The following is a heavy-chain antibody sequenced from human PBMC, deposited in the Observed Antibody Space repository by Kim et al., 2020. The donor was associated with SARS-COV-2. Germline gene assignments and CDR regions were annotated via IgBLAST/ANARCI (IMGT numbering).Heavy chain of an antibody. V-gene: IGHV3-11*01. Sequence: YYADAVKGRFTISRDNAKNSLYLQMNSLRAEDTAVYYCARLPVDYYYYMDVWGKGTTVTVSS. J-gene: IGHJ6*03. CDR3: ARLPVDYYYYMDV.